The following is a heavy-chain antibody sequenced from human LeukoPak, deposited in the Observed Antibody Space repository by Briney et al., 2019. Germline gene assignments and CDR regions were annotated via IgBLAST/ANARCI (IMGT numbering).Heavy chain of an antibody. J-gene: IGHJ4*02. V-gene: IGHV3-7*01. D-gene: IGHD5-18*01. CDR2: IKQTASET. CDR1: GFPFSPIW. Sequence: PGGSLRLSCVASGFPFSPIWMSWVRQAPGKGLEWVAMIKQTASETHYVDSVRGRFSISRDSAKSSLYLQMNSLKADDTAVYYCASLDTALIQTGDYWGQGTLVTVSS. CDR3: ASLDTALIQTGDY.